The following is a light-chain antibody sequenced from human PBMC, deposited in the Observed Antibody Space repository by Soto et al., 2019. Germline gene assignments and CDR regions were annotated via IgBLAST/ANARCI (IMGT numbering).Light chain of an antibody. CDR2: GAP. CDR1: QSVSSN. V-gene: IGKV3-15*01. J-gene: IGKJ1*01. CDR3: QQYNNWPTWT. Sequence: EIILTQSPVTLSVSPGEIATLSCRASQSVSSNLAWYQQKPGQAPRLLIYGAPTRATGIPARFSGSGSGTEFTLTISSLQSEDFAVYYCQQYNNWPTWTFGQGTKVDIK.